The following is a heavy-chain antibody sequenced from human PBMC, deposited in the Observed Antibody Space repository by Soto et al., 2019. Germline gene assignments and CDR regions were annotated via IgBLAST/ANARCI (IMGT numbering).Heavy chain of an antibody. CDR3: ARYGDYVWFDP. CDR2: ISTYDGNT. Sequence: QVQLVQSGAEVKKPGASVKVSCKASGYTFFTYGITWVRQAPGQGLEWMGWISTYDGNTDYAQKLQGRVTMTTDTSTRTAYMELRSLRSDDTAVYYCARYGDYVWFDPWGQGTLVTVSS. CDR1: GYTFFTYG. V-gene: IGHV1-18*01. D-gene: IGHD4-17*01. J-gene: IGHJ5*02.